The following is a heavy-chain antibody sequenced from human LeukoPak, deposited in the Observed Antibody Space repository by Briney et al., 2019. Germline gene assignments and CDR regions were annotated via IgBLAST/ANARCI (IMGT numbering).Heavy chain of an antibody. CDR1: SGSISNSTFY. D-gene: IGHD1-26*01. CDR3: ARRSDSGSDDGEDYFDY. CDR2: MYYSGST. V-gene: IGHV4-39*01. J-gene: IGHJ4*02. Sequence: SETLSLTCTVSSGSISNSTFYWGWIRKPPGKGLEWIGSMYYSGSTYYNPSLKSRVTITVDTSKNQFSLKMTSVTAADTAVYYCARRSDSGSDDGEDYFDYWGQGTLVTVSS.